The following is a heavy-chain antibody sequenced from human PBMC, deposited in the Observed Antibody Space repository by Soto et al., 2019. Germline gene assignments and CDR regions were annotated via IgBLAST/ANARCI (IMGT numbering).Heavy chain of an antibody. CDR1: GFTFSSYW. J-gene: IGHJ6*02. V-gene: IGHV3-74*01. D-gene: IGHD3-3*01. CDR2: INSDGSST. CDR3: ARGDYDFWSGYYASRMDV. Sequence: SLRLSCAASGFTFSSYWMHWVRQAPGKGLVWVSRINSDGSSTSYADSVKGRFTISRDNAKNTLYLQMNSLRAEDTAVYYCARGDYDFWSGYYASRMDVWGQGTTVTVSS.